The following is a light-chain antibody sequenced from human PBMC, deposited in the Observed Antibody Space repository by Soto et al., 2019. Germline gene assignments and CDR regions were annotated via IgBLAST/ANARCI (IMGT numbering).Light chain of an antibody. J-gene: IGLJ1*01. CDR1: SSDVGGYNY. Sequence: QSALTQPASVSGSPGQSIAISCTGTSSDVGGYNYVSWYQQHPDKAPKLMIYEVSNRPSGVSSRFSGSKSGNTASLTISGLQAEDEAEYYCNSYSSSNTLVFGTGTKLTVL. CDR2: EVS. V-gene: IGLV2-14*01. CDR3: NSYSSSNTLV.